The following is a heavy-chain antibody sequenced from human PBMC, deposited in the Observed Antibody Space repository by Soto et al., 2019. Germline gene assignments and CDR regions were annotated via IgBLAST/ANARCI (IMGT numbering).Heavy chain of an antibody. J-gene: IGHJ6*02. CDR1: GYTFTNYW. Sequence: PGESLKISCKGSGYTFTNYWIGWVRQMPGKGLEWMGIIYPGDSDTKYNPSFQGQVTISADKSITTTYLRWTSLKASDTALYYCASSIFYYGMDVWCQGTTGTVSS. CDR2: IYPGDSDT. CDR3: ASSIFYYGMDV. V-gene: IGHV5-51*01.